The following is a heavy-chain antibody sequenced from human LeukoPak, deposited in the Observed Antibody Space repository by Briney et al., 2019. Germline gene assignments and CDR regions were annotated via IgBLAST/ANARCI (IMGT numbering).Heavy chain of an antibody. CDR1: GGSISSYY. D-gene: IGHD3-9*01. CDR2: IYTSGST. J-gene: IGHJ3*02. Sequence: SETLSLTCTVSGGSISSYYWSWIRQPAGKGLEWIGRIYTSGSTNYNPSLKSRVTMSVDTSKNQFSLKLSSVTAADTAVYYCAREATYYDILTGYRRGAFDIWGQGTMVTVSS. V-gene: IGHV4-4*07. CDR3: AREATYYDILTGYRRGAFDI.